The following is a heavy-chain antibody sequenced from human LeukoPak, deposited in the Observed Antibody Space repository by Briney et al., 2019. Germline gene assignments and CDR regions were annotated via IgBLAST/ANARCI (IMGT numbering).Heavy chain of an antibody. V-gene: IGHV1-69*13. CDR1: GGTFSSYA. Sequence: GASVKVSCKASGGTFSSYAISRVRQAPGQGLEWMGGIIPIFGTANYAQKFQGRVTITADESTSTAYMELSSLRSEDTAVYYCARASMISARLSSYYFDYWGQGTLVTVSS. CDR3: ARASMISARLSSYYFDY. D-gene: IGHD6-6*01. J-gene: IGHJ4*02. CDR2: IIPIFGTA.